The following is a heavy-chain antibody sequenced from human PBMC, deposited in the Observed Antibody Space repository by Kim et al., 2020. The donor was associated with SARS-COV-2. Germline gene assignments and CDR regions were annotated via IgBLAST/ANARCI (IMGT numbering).Heavy chain of an antibody. CDR1: GGSFSGYY. V-gene: IGHV4-34*01. CDR2: INHSGST. CDR3: AGGMIVVVVAAIRVYYYYGMDV. J-gene: IGHJ6*02. D-gene: IGHD2-15*01. Sequence: SETLSLTCAVYGGSFSGYYWSWIRQPPGKGLEWIGEINHSGSTNYNPSLKSRVTISVDTSKNQFSLKLSSVTAADTAVYYCAGGMIVVVVAAIRVYYYYGMDVWGQGTTVTVSS.